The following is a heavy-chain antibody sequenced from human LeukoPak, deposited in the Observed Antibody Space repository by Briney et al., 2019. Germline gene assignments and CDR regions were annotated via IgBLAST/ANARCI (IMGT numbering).Heavy chain of an antibody. CDR3: ARVHLVRGVIYNWFDP. V-gene: IGHV4-34*01. J-gene: IGHJ5*02. Sequence: PSETLSLTCAVYGGSFSGYYWSGSRQPPGKGREWSGEISHSGSTNYNPSIMSLVTISVDTSKNHFSLKPIRMTPAETALYYCARVHLVRGVIYNWFDPWGQGTLVTVSS. CDR1: GGSFSGYY. D-gene: IGHD3-10*01. CDR2: ISHSGST.